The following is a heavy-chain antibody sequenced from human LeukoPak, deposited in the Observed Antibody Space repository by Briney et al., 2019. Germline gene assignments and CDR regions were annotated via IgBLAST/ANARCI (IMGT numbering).Heavy chain of an antibody. D-gene: IGHD6-6*01. CDR1: GFTFSSYA. V-gene: IGHV3-23*01. J-gene: IGHJ4*02. Sequence: PGGSLRLSCAASGFTFSSYAMTWVRQAPGKGLEWVSGISGSGVSTYYADSVKGRFTISRDNSKNTLYLQMNSLRAEDTAIYYCAKDRRGYSSSSDYWGQGTLVTVSS. CDR3: AKDRRGYSSSSDY. CDR2: ISGSGVST.